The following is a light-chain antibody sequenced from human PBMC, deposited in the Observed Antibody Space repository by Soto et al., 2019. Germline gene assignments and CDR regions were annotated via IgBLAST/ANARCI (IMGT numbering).Light chain of an antibody. CDR3: CSFAGSSTYVI. Sequence: QSALTQPASVSGSPGQSITISCTGTSSDVGSSNLVSWYQHHPGKAPKLMIYEXXKRXXXXXXXXSGSKSGNTASLTISGLQAEDEXXYCCCSFAGSSTYVIFGGGTKLTVL. V-gene: IGLV2-23*01. J-gene: IGLJ2*01. CDR1: SSDVGSSNL. CDR2: EXX.